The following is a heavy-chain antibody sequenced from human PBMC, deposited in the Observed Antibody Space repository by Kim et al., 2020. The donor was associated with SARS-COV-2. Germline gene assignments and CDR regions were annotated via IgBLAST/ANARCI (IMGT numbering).Heavy chain of an antibody. CDR3: ATNERPYFFDY. CDR2: IRGSGDQT. Sequence: GGSLRLSCAASGFTFSSSVMSWVRQTPGGGLEWVSTIRGSGDQTFYADSVKGRFTISRDNSKNTLCLQLNGLRVEDTAVYYRATNERPYFFDYWGQGALV. J-gene: IGHJ4*02. CDR1: GFTFSSSV. V-gene: IGHV3-23*01.